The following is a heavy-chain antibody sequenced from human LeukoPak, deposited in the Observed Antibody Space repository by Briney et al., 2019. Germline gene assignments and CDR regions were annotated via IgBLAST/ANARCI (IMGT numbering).Heavy chain of an antibody. J-gene: IGHJ4*02. CDR2: IYHSGST. D-gene: IGHD4-23*01. CDR3: ARASNYGGALGY. Sequence: SETLSLTCTVSGYSISSGYYWGWILQPPGKGLEWIVSIYHSGSTYYNPSLKSRVTISVDTSKNQFSLKLSSVTAADTAVYYCARASNYGGALGYWGQGTLVTVSS. V-gene: IGHV4-38-2*02. CDR1: GYSISSGYY.